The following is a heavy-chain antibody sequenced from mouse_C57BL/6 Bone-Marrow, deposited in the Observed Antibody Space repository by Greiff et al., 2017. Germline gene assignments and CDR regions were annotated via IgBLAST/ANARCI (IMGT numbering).Heavy chain of an antibody. J-gene: IGHJ4*01. CDR1: GYAFTNYL. CDR2: INPGSGGT. Sequence: QVQLQQSGAELVRPGTSVKVSCKASGYAFTNYLIEWVKQRPGQGLEWIGVINPGSGGTNYNEKFKGKATLTADKSSSTAYMQLSSLTSEDSAVYFCARVPSGSPYAMEYWGQGTSDTVSS. CDR3: ARVPSGSPYAMEY. D-gene: IGHD3-1*01. V-gene: IGHV1-54*01.